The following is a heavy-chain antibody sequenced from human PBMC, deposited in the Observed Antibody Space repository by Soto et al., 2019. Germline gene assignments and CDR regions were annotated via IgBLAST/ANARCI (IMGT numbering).Heavy chain of an antibody. D-gene: IGHD5-18*01. Sequence: PGGSLRLSCVASGFTFSSYIMNWVRQAPGKGLEWVSHISSSGSTIYYADSVKGRFTISRDNAKNSLYLQMNSLRAEDTAVYYCALIQLWLLFDYWGQGTPVTGSS. CDR3: ALIQLWLLFDY. CDR2: ISSSGSTI. CDR1: GFTFSSYI. V-gene: IGHV3-48*04. J-gene: IGHJ4*02.